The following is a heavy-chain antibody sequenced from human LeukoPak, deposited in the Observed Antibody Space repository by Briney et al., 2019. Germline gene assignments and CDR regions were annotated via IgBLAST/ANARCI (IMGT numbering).Heavy chain of an antibody. Sequence: ASVKVSCKASGYTFTSYAMHWVRQAPGQRLEWMGWINAGNGNTKYSQKFQGRVTITRDTSASTAYMELSSLRSEDTAVYYCARGPVTIFEQYFDYWGQGTLVTVSS. CDR3: ARGPVTIFEQYFDY. CDR2: INAGNGNT. J-gene: IGHJ4*02. V-gene: IGHV1-3*01. CDR1: GYTFTSYA. D-gene: IGHD3-3*01.